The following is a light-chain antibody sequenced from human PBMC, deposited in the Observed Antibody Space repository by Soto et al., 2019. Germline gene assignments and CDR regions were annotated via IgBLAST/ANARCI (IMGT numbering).Light chain of an antibody. Sequence: QSALTQPASVSGSPGQSITISCTGTSTDVGSDNYVSWYQQHPGKAPKLMIYDVSNRPSGVSHRFSGSKSGTTASLTISGLKDDDDSDYYCSLYTSSSTVIFGGGTKLTVL. J-gene: IGLJ2*01. CDR2: DVS. V-gene: IGLV2-14*01. CDR3: SLYTSSSTVI. CDR1: STDVGSDNY.